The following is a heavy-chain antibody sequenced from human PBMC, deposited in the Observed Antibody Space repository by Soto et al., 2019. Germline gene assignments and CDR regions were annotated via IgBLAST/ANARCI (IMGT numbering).Heavy chain of an antibody. CDR2: IYSGGST. J-gene: IGHJ4*02. Sequence: GGSLRLSCAASGFTVSSNYMGWVRQAPGKGLEWVSVIYSGGSTYYADSVKGRFTISRDNSKNTLYLQMNSLRAEDTAVYYCAREGYGSSWYFRTTSGPSYFDYWGQGTLVTVSS. V-gene: IGHV3-66*01. CDR1: GFTVSSNY. CDR3: AREGYGSSWYFRTTSGPSYFDY. D-gene: IGHD6-13*01.